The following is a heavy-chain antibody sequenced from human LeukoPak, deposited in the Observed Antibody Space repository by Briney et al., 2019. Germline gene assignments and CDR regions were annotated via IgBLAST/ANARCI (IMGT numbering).Heavy chain of an antibody. V-gene: IGHV3-30*02. CDR1: GFTFSSYG. CDR3: APRSISLQYYFDY. D-gene: IGHD2-2*01. Sequence: PGGSLRLSCAASGFTFSSYGMHWVRQAPGKGLEWVAFIRYDGSNKYYADSVKGRFTISRDNSKNTVYLQMNSLRGEDTAVYYCAPRSISLQYYFDYWGQGTLVTVSS. J-gene: IGHJ4*02. CDR2: IRYDGSNK.